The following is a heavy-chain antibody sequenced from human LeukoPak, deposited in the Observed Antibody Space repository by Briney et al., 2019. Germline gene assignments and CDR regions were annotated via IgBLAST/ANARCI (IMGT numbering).Heavy chain of an antibody. V-gene: IGHV4-38-2*02. Sequence: SETLSLTCTVSGYSISSGYYWGWIRQPPGKGLEWIGNMYHSGSTYYNPSLKSRVTISVDTSKNQFSLKLSSMTAADTAVYYCARRYSSGCPDYWGQGTLVTVSS. CDR1: GYSISSGYY. J-gene: IGHJ4*02. CDR2: MYHSGST. CDR3: ARRYSSGCPDY. D-gene: IGHD6-19*01.